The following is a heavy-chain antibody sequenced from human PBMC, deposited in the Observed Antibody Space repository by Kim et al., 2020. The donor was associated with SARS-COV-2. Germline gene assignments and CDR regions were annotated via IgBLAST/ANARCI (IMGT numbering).Heavy chain of an antibody. J-gene: IGHJ6*02. V-gene: IGHV1-24*01. CDR3: ATVTPPQPARGVAVNYYYGMDV. Sequence: ASVKVSCKVSGYTLTELSMHWVRQAPGKGLEWMGGFDPEDGETIYAQKFQGRVTMTEDTSTDTAYMELSSLRSEDTAVYYCATVTPPQPARGVAVNYYYGMDVWGQGTTVTVSS. D-gene: IGHD3-10*01. CDR2: FDPEDGET. CDR1: GYTLTELS.